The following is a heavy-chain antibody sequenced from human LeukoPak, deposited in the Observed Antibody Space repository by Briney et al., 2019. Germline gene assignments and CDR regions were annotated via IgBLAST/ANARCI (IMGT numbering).Heavy chain of an antibody. D-gene: IGHD5-18*01. CDR3: AKCLGGGNSFPLDY. Sequence: ASVKVSCKASGYTFTSYGISWVRQAPGQGLEWVGWISAYNGNTNYAQKLQDRVTMTTDTSTSTAYMELRSLRSEDTAVYYCAKCLGGGNSFPLDYWGQGTLVTVSS. CDR2: ISAYNGNT. CDR1: GYTFTSYG. J-gene: IGHJ4*02. V-gene: IGHV1-18*01.